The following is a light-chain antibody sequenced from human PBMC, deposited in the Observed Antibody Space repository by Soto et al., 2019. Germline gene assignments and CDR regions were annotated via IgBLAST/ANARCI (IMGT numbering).Light chain of an antibody. CDR1: QSVSSSY. Sequence: EIVLTQSPGTLSLSPGDRATLSCRASQSVSSSYLAWYQQKPGQAPGLLIYGASSRATGIPDRFSGSGSGTDFTLTISRLVPEDFAVYYCQQYGRSPWTFGQGTKVEVK. CDR2: GAS. J-gene: IGKJ1*01. CDR3: QQYGRSPWT. V-gene: IGKV3-20*01.